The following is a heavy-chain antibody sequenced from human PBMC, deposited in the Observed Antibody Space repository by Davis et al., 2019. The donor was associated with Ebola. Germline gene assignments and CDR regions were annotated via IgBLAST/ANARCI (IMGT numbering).Heavy chain of an antibody. Sequence: PGGSLRLSCAASGFTVSSNYMSWVRQAPGKGLEWVSVIYSGGSTYYADSVKGRFTISRDNSKNTLYLQMNSLRAEDTAVYYCAKEPRYCSSTSCYWGSYYFDYWGQGTLVTVSS. J-gene: IGHJ4*02. CDR3: AKEPRYCSSTSCYWGSYYFDY. CDR1: GFTVSSNY. D-gene: IGHD2-2*01. V-gene: IGHV3-53*01. CDR2: IYSGGST.